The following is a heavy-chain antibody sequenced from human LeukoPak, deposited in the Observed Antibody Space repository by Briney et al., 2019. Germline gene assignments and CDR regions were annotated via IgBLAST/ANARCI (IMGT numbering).Heavy chain of an antibody. CDR2: ISSSSSYI. D-gene: IGHD6-19*01. Sequence: PGGSLRLSCAASGFTFSRFAMNWVRQAPGKGLEWVSSISSSSSYIYYADSVKGRFTISRDNAKNSLYLQMNSLRAEDTAVYYCARVFGIAVAGTPDYWGQGTLVTVSS. CDR1: GFTFSRFA. V-gene: IGHV3-21*01. J-gene: IGHJ4*02. CDR3: ARVFGIAVAGTPDY.